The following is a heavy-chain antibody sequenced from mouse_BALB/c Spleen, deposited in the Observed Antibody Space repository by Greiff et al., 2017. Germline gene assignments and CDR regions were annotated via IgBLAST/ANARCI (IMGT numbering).Heavy chain of an antibody. CDR3: TRQHYYGYWFAY. J-gene: IGHJ3*01. CDR2: IYPGNSDT. Sequence: VQLQQSGTVLARPGASVKMSCKASGYTFTSYWMHWVKQRPGQGLEWIGAIYPGNSDTSYNQKFKGKAKLTAVTSTSTAYMELSSLTNEDSAVYYCTRQHYYGYWFAYWGQGTLVTVSA. D-gene: IGHD1-2*01. V-gene: IGHV1-5*01. CDR1: GYTFTSYW.